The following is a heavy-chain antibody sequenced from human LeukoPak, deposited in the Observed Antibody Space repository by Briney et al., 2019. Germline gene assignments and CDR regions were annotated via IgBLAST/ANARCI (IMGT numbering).Heavy chain of an antibody. V-gene: IGHV4-59*08. Sequence: SETLSLTCTVSGGSISSYYWSWIRQPPGKGLEWIGYIHYGGITHYNPSLKSRVTISVDTSKNQFSLRLSSVTAADTAVYYCARHGGGYFSFDYWGQGALVTVSS. J-gene: IGHJ4*02. CDR2: IHYGGIT. D-gene: IGHD5-24*01. CDR3: ARHGGGYFSFDY. CDR1: GGSISSYY.